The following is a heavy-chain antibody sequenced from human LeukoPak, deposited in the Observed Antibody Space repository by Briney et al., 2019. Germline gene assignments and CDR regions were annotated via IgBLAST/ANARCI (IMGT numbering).Heavy chain of an antibody. D-gene: IGHD6-19*01. V-gene: IGHV4-59*12. Sequence: PSETLSLTCTVSGSSINNNFWTWIRQPPGKGLEWIGHIYSTGSANYNPSLKSRVLISGDTSKNQISLKLTSVTAADTAVYYCARGDSSGWYGVLDNWFDPWGQGTLVTVSS. CDR3: ARGDSSGWYGVLDNWFDP. CDR2: IYSTGSA. CDR1: GSSINNNF. J-gene: IGHJ5*02.